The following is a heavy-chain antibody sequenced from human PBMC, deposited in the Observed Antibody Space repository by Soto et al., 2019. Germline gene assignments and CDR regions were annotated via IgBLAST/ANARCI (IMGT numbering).Heavy chain of an antibody. Sequence: GGSLRLSCALSGFTVSSNYMSWVRQAPGKGLEWVSVMYIGGSTYDADSVKGRFTISRDKSKNTVYLQMNSLRAEDTAVYYCATHSSDLPKYYYFGMDVWGQGTTVTVSS. J-gene: IGHJ6*02. V-gene: IGHV3-53*01. D-gene: IGHD6-19*01. CDR3: ATHSSDLPKYYYFGMDV. CDR2: MYIGGST. CDR1: GFTVSSNY.